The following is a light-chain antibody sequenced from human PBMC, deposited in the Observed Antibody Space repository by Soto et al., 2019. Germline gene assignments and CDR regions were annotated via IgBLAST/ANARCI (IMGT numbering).Light chain of an antibody. CDR2: DVS. Sequence: QSALTQPRSVSGSPGQSVTIACTGTSSDVGGYNYVSWYQQHPGKAAKLMIYDVSKRPSGVPDLFSGSKSGNTASLTISGLQAEDEADYYCCSSAGTYTSVFGGGTKVTVL. CDR1: SSDVGGYNY. J-gene: IGLJ3*02. V-gene: IGLV2-11*01. CDR3: CSSAGTYTSV.